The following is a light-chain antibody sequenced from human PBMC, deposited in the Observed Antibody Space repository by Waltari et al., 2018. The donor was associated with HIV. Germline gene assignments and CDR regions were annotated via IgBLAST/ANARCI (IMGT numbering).Light chain of an antibody. CDR3: AAWDDSLSGPV. CDR2: RNN. V-gene: IGLV1-47*01. CDR1: GSNIGSNT. J-gene: IGLJ3*02. Sequence: QSILTQPPSTSGTPGQRVTISCSGRGSNIGSNTVTWYQLLLGTAPKPLIYRNNQRPSGVPDRFSGSKSATSASLAIGGLRSEDEADYYCAAWDDSLSGPVFGGGTKLTVL.